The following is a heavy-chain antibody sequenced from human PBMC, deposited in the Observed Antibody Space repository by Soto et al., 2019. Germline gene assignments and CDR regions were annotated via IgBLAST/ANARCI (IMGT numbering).Heavy chain of an antibody. V-gene: IGHV3-30-3*01. CDR3: ARAANILLMVYARNWFEP. D-gene: IGHD2-8*01. CDR1: VFTFSSYT. Sequence: GGSLRLSCAASVFTFSSYTMHLVRQAPGKGLEWVAVISYDGNNKYHAGSVKGRFTISRDDSESTLYLQINSLRAEDTAVYYCARAANILLMVYARNWFEPWGQGTMLTFSS. CDR2: ISYDGNNK. J-gene: IGHJ5*02.